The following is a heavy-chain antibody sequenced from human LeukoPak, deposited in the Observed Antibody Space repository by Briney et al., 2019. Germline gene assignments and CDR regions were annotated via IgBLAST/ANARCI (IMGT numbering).Heavy chain of an antibody. J-gene: IGHJ3*02. V-gene: IGHV4-39*07. D-gene: IGHD5-18*01. CDR3: ARYGLLRLSEINAFHI. CDR2: IYYNGNT. CDR1: GGSISHSNYY. Sequence: SETLSLTCTVSGGSISHSNYYWVWIRQPPGKGLEWIGSIYYNGNTCYSPSLKSRVTISIDTSKNHLSLKLNSVTAADTAVYYCARYGLLRLSEINAFHIWGQGTMVTVSS.